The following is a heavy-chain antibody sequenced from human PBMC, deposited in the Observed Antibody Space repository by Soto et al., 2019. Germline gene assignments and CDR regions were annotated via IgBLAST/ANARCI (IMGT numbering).Heavy chain of an antibody. CDR2: IGIGSSTK. V-gene: IGHV3-48*01. Sequence: GGSQRLSSAASGVNFRNYGMNWVRQAPGKGLEWVSYIGIGSSTKYYADSVKGRFTISRDNAKNSLYLQMNSLRAEDTAVYYCARDQLYYNDISGRPLNAFDVWGQGTMVTVSS. CDR3: ARDQLYYNDISGRPLNAFDV. CDR1: GVNFRNYG. D-gene: IGHD3-22*01. J-gene: IGHJ3*01.